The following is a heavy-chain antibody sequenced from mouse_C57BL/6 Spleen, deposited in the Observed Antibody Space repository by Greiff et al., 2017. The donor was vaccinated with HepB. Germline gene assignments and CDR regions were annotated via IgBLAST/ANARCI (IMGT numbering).Heavy chain of an antibody. CDR2: IDPETGGT. CDR1: GYTFTDYE. J-gene: IGHJ1*03. V-gene: IGHV1-15*01. D-gene: IGHD2-3*01. CDR3: TRDGYYRYFDV. Sequence: LVESGAELVRPGASVTLSCKASGYTFTDYEMHWVKQTPVHGLEWIGAIDPETGGTAYNQKFKGKAILTADKSSSTAYMELRSLTSEDSAVYYCTRDGYYRYFDVWGTGTTVTVSS.